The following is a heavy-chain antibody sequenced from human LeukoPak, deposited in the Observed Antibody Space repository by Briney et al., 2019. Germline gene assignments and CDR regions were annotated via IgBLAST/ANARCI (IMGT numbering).Heavy chain of an antibody. CDR3: ARDAYSSSWGLGH. Sequence: GGSLRLSCAASGFTFSSYEMNWVRQAPGKGLEWVSYISSSGSTIYYADSVKGRFTISRDNAKNSLYLQMNSLRAEDTAVYYCARDAYSSSWGLGHWGQGTLVTVSS. D-gene: IGHD6-13*01. CDR1: GFTFSSYE. V-gene: IGHV3-48*03. CDR2: ISSSGSTI. J-gene: IGHJ4*02.